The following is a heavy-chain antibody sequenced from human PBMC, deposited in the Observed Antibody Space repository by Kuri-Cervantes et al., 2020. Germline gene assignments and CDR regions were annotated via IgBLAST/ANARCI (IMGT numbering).Heavy chain of an antibody. D-gene: IGHD4-17*01. Sequence: GESLKISCAASGFTFSSYAMSWVRQAPGKGLEWVAVIWYDGSNTYYADSVKGRFTTSRDNSKNTLFLQMNSLRAEDTAVYYCARPHDYGDSYYYYGMDVWGQGTTVTVSS. J-gene: IGHJ6*02. CDR1: GFTFSSYA. V-gene: IGHV3-33*08. CDR2: IWYDGSNT. CDR3: ARPHDYGDSYYYYGMDV.